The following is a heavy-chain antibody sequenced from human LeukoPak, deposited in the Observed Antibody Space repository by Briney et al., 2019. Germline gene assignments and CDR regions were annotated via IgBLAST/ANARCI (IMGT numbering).Heavy chain of an antibody. CDR3: AKVYRAYSRPGSFDY. CDR2: ISGSGDST. V-gene: IGHV3-23*01. Sequence: GGSLRLSCAASGFTFSSYAMSWVRQAPGKGLEWVSGISGSGDSTYYADSVKGRFTISRDKSRNTLYLQMNSLGAADTAVYYCAKVYRAYSRPGSFDYWGQGTLVTVSS. D-gene: IGHD4-11*01. J-gene: IGHJ4*02. CDR1: GFTFSSYA.